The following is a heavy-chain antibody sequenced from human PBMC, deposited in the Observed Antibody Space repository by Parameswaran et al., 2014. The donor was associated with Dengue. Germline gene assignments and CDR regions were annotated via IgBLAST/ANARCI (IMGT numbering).Heavy chain of an antibody. V-gene: IGHV3-48*03. CDR3: AREGRGYSSSWYQTYQTPGVYDY. J-gene: IGHJ4*02. D-gene: IGHD6-13*01. Sequence: WIRQPHGRAWSGFHYISSSGSTIYYADSVKGRFTISGDNAKNSLYLQMNSLRAEDTAVYYCAREGRGYSSSWYQTYQTPGVYDYWGQGTLVTVSS. CDR2: ISSSGSTI.